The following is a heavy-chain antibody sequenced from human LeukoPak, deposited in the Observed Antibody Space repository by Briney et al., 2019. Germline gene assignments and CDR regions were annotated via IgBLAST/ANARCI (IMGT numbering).Heavy chain of an antibody. J-gene: IGHJ4*02. CDR1: GFTSSSYS. D-gene: IGHD3-22*01. CDR3: ARDGLYYYDSSGYYSDYFDY. CDR2: ISSSSSYI. Sequence: GGSLRLSCAASGFTSSSYSMNWVRQAPGKGLEWVSAISSSSSYIYYADSVKGRFTTSRDNAKNSLYLQMNSLRAEDAAVYYCARDGLYYYDSSGYYSDYFDYWGQGTLVTVSS. V-gene: IGHV3-21*01.